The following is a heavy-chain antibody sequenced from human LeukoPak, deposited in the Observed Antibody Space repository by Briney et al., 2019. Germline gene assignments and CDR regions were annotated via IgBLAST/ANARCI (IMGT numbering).Heavy chain of an antibody. J-gene: IGHJ4*02. CDR3: TRNYDSSGYTTFGY. D-gene: IGHD3-22*01. CDR1: GGSISSYY. V-gene: IGHV4-59*01. Sequence: SETLSLTCTVSGGSISSYYWSWIRQPPGKGLEWIGYVYYRGSTNYNPSLKSRVTISVDTSKNQFSLKLSSVTAADTAVYYCTRNYDSSGYTTFGYWGRGTLVTVSS. CDR2: VYYRGST.